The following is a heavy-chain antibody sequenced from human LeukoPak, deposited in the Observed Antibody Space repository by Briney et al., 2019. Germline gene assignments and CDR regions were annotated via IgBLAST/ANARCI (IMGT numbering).Heavy chain of an antibody. J-gene: IGHJ4*01. CDR3: ARGTGYYGDSNY. V-gene: IGHV4-59*01. D-gene: IGHD3/OR15-3a*01. CDR1: GGSISSYY. CDR2: IYDGGST. Sequence: SETLSLTRTVSGGSISSYYWSWIRQPPGKGLEWIAYIYDGGSTNYNPSLKSRVTISVDTSKNQFSLKLSSVNAADTAVYYCARGTGYYGDSNYWGHGTLVTVSS.